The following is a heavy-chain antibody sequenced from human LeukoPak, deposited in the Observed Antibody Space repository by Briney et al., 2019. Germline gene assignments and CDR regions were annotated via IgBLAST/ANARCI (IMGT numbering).Heavy chain of an antibody. CDR3: ARSSTYYDYVWGTHFSRELDY. J-gene: IGHJ4*02. V-gene: IGHV1-2*04. CDR1: GYTFRDHY. D-gene: IGHD3-16*01. Sequence: ASVKVSCKASGYTFRDHYIYWVRQVPGQGLEWMGWINPNGGDTKSAQKFQGWVLMTRDSSSSTAYMELHRLRPDDTAIYYCARSSTYYDYVWGTHFSRELDYWGQGTLVTVAS. CDR2: INPNGGDT.